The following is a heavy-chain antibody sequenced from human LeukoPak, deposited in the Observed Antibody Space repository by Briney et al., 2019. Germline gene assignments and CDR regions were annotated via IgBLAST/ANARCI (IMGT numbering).Heavy chain of an antibody. CDR2: ISGSGGST. Sequence: PGGSLRLSCAASGFTFSSYAMGWVRQAPGKGLEWVSAISGSGGSTYYADSVKGRFTISRDNSKNTLYLQMNSLRAEDTAVYYCAKDSYQVGATPDAFDIWGQGTMVTVSS. V-gene: IGHV3-23*01. J-gene: IGHJ3*02. CDR1: GFTFSSYA. D-gene: IGHD1-26*01. CDR3: AKDSYQVGATPDAFDI.